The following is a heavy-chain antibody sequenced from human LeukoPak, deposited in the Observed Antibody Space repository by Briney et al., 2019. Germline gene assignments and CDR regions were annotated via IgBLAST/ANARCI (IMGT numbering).Heavy chain of an antibody. CDR3: ARGNYGDYVVDY. CDR2: ISSSGSTI. CDR1: GFTFSSYE. J-gene: IGHJ4*02. Sequence: GGSLRLSCAASGFTFSSYEMNWVRQAPGKGLEWVSYISSSGSTIYHADSVKGRFTISRDNAKNSLYLQMNSLRAEDTAVYYCARGNYGDYVVDYWGQGTLVTVSS. V-gene: IGHV3-48*03. D-gene: IGHD4-17*01.